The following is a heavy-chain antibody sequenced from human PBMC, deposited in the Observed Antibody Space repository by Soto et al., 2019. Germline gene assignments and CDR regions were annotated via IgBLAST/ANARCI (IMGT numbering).Heavy chain of an antibody. V-gene: IGHV1-3*01. CDR3: ARDLTFGRGRSVYSSSLVRWFDP. D-gene: IGHD6-13*01. Sequence: GASVKVSCKASGYTFTSYYMHWVRQAPGQRLEWMGWINAGNGNTKYSQKFQGRVTITRDTSASTAYMELSSLRSEDTAVYYCARDLTFGRGRSVYSSSLVRWFDPWGQGTLVTVSS. CDR2: INAGNGNT. CDR1: GYTFTSYY. J-gene: IGHJ5*02.